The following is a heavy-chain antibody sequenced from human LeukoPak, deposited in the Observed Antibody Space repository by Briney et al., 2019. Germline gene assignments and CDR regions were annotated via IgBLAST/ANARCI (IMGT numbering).Heavy chain of an antibody. D-gene: IGHD2-2*01. J-gene: IGHJ2*01. CDR3: ARESIQLLGFPPPFDL. CDR2: IKQDGSEK. V-gene: IGHV3-7*01. Sequence: GGSLRLSCAASGFTFSSYWMSWVRQAPGKGLEWVANIKQDGSEKYYVDSVKGRFTISRDNAKNSLYLQMNSLRAEDTAVYYCARESIQLLGFPPPFDLWGRGTLVTVSS. CDR1: GFTFSSYW.